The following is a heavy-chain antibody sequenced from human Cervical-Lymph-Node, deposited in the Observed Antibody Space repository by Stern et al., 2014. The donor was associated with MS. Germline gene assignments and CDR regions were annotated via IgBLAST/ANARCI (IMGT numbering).Heavy chain of an antibody. D-gene: IGHD6-13*01. CDR3: ARMMQHLAGDAFDI. J-gene: IGHJ3*02. V-gene: IGHV2-26*01. Sequence: HVTLKEPGPVLLQPTENLTLTCTVSGFSLSNARTGASWIRLPPVKALEWLVHIFSNDEKSYSTSLKGRFTISKDTSKSQVVLTMTHMDPVDTATYYCARMMQHLAGDAFDIWGQGKMVTVAS. CDR2: IFSNDEK. CDR1: GFSLSNARTG.